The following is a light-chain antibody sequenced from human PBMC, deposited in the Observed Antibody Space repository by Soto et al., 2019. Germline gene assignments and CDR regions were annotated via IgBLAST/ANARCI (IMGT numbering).Light chain of an antibody. CDR2: INSDGSH. CDR1: SGHSSFA. CDR3: QTWGTGIV. Sequence: QLVLTQSPSASASLGASVKLTCTLSSGHSSFAIAWHQQQPEKGTRYLMKINSDGSHTKGDGIPDRFSGSGSGAERYLTISSLQSEDEAEYYCQTWGTGIVFGGGTQLTVL. V-gene: IGLV4-69*01. J-gene: IGLJ2*01.